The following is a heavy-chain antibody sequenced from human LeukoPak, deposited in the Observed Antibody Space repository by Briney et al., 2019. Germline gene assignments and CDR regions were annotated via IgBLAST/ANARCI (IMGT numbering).Heavy chain of an antibody. Sequence: GGSLRLSCAASGFTFNNYWMSWVRQAPGKGLEWVAVIWYDGSNKYYADSVKGRFTISRDNSKNTLYLQMNSLRAEDTAVYYCARDPLRSYYDSSGYYYELNYYYYGMDVWGQGTTVTVSS. CDR2: IWYDGSNK. V-gene: IGHV3-33*08. CDR1: GFTFNNYW. CDR3: ARDPLRSYYDSSGYYYELNYYYYGMDV. D-gene: IGHD3-22*01. J-gene: IGHJ6*02.